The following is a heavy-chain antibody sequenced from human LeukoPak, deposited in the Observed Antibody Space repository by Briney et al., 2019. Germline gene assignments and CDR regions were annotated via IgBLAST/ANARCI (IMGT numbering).Heavy chain of an antibody. D-gene: IGHD3-10*01. Sequence: PETLSLTCAVYGGSFSGYYWSWIRQPPGKGLEWIGEINHSGSTNYNPSLKSRVTISVDTSKNQFSLKLSSVTAADTAVYYCARSRPPPPYGSGSYNYWGQGTLVTVSS. CDR1: GGSFSGYY. J-gene: IGHJ4*02. CDR2: INHSGST. V-gene: IGHV4-34*01. CDR3: ARSRPPPPYGSGSYNY.